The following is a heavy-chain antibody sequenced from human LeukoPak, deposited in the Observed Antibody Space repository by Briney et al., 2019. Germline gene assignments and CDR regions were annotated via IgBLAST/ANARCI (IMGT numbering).Heavy chain of an antibody. Sequence: PGGSLRLSCAASGFTFSSYAMSWVRQAPGKGLEWVSAISGSGGSTYYTDSVKGRFTISRDNSKNTLYLQMNSLRAEDTAVYYCAKDQLLWEEYFQHWGQGTLVTVSS. CDR2: ISGSGGST. CDR3: AKDQLLWEEYFQH. J-gene: IGHJ1*01. D-gene: IGHD1-26*01. CDR1: GFTFSSYA. V-gene: IGHV3-23*01.